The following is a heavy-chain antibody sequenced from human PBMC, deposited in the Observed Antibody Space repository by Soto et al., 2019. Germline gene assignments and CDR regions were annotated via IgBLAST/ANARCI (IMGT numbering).Heavy chain of an antibody. J-gene: IGHJ4*02. Sequence: SETLSLTCTVSGGSISSYYWSWIRQPPGKGLEWIGYIYYSGSTNYNPSLKSRVTISVDTSKNQFSLKLSSVTAADTAVYYCARAWGFFFAYCGQGTLVTGS. V-gene: IGHV4-59*08. D-gene: IGHD3-16*01. CDR1: GGSISSYY. CDR3: ARAWGFFFAY. CDR2: IYYSGST.